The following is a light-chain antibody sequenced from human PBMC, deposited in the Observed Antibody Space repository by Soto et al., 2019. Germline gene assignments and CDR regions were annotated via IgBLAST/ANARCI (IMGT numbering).Light chain of an antibody. CDR3: QQRSDWPPLT. CDR2: DAS. Sequence: EIVWTQYQATLSLSPGERPTLSCRASHSVASYLAWYQQKPGQAPRLLIYDASNRATGVPARFSGSGSGTDFTLTITSLEPEDSAVYYCQQRSDWPPLTFGGGTKV. V-gene: IGKV3-11*01. J-gene: IGKJ4*01. CDR1: HSVASY.